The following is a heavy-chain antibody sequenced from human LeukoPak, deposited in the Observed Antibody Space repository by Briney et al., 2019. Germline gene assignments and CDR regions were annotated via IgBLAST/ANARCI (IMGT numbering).Heavy chain of an antibody. V-gene: IGHV1-18*01. D-gene: IGHD3-9*01. CDR2: ISAYNGNT. Sequence: ASVKVSCKASGYTFTSHAMHWVRQAPGQGLEWMGWISAYNGNTNYAQKLQGRVTMTTDTSTSTAYMELRSLRSDDTAVYYCARDLIELRYFDWLTGYYYGMDVWGQGTTVTVSS. J-gene: IGHJ6*02. CDR1: GYTFTSHA. CDR3: ARDLIELRYFDWLTGYYYGMDV.